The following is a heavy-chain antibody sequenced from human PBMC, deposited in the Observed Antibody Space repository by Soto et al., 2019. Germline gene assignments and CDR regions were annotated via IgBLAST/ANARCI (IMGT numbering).Heavy chain of an antibody. J-gene: IGHJ6*02. CDR2: INSDGSST. Sequence: GGSLRLSCAASGFTFSSYWMHWVRQAPGKGLVWVSRINSDGSSTSYADSVKGRFTISRDNAKNTLYLQMNSLRAEDTAVYYCARVRAAAAGIFPLYDYYYGMDVWGQGTTVTVSS. CDR3: ARVRAAAAGIFPLYDYYYGMDV. CDR1: GFTFSSYW. V-gene: IGHV3-74*01. D-gene: IGHD6-13*01.